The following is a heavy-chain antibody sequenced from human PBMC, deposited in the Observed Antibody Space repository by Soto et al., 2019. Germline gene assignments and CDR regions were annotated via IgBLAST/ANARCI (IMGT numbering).Heavy chain of an antibody. D-gene: IGHD1-26*01. CDR1: GFNFGSFS. CDR2: ISSSSSYI. V-gene: IGHV3-21*04. Sequence: GGSLRLSCAASGFNFGSFSMNWVRQAPGKGLEWVSSISSSSSYIYYADSVKGRFTISRDNAKNSLYLQMNSLKTEDTAVYYCTRHSPSGSPGWGQGTLVTVSS. CDR3: TRHSPSGSPG. J-gene: IGHJ4*02.